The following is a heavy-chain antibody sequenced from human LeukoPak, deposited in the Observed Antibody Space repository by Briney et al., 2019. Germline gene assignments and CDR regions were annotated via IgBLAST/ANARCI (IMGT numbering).Heavy chain of an antibody. V-gene: IGHV1-69*01. Sequence: SVKVSCKASGGTFSSYAINWVRQAPGQGLEWMGGIIPIFGTPNYAQKFQGRVTITADESTSTAYMELSSLRSEDTAVYYCARILYYNDSSGYYPGAFDIWGQGTMVTVSS. J-gene: IGHJ3*02. CDR3: ARILYYNDSSGYYPGAFDI. D-gene: IGHD3-22*01. CDR2: IIPIFGTP. CDR1: GGTFSSYA.